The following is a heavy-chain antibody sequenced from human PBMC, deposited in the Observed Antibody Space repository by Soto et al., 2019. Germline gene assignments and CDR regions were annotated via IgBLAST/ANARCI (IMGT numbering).Heavy chain of an antibody. V-gene: IGHV4-61*01. CDR3: ARVYSGYDVGIRRLVAATLSPQYYYMDV. Sequence: SDTLSLTCTVSGTSVSSGSYYWSYIRQPPGKGLEWIGYIYYSESTNYNPSLKSRVNISLDTSKNQFSLKLSSVTAADTAVYYCARVYSGYDVGIRRLVAATLSPQYYYMDVWGKGTTVTVSS. D-gene: IGHD2-15*01. J-gene: IGHJ6*03. CDR2: IYYSEST. CDR1: GTSVSSGSYY.